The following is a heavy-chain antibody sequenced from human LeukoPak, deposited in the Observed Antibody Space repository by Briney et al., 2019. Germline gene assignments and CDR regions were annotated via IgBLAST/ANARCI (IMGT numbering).Heavy chain of an antibody. Sequence: GGSLRLSCAASGFTFSDYYMSWIRQAPGKGLEWVSYISSSGSTIYYADSVKGRFTISRDNAKNSLYLQMNSLRAEDTAVYYCARYILRNYDFWSGYSDDHTGGFDYWGQGTLVTVSS. CDR3: ARYILRNYDFWSGYSDDHTGGFDY. J-gene: IGHJ4*02. CDR2: ISSSGSTI. CDR1: GFTFSDYY. V-gene: IGHV3-11*04. D-gene: IGHD3-3*01.